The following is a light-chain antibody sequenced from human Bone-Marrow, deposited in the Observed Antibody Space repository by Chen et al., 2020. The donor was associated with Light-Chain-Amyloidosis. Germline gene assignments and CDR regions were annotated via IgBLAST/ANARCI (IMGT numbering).Light chain of an antibody. CDR1: SSNIGKNY. CDR2: NNN. Sequence: QSVLTQPPSATGTPGQRVLLPGPGSSSNIGKNYVYWYQQLPGAAPKLLIYNNNQRPSGVSDRFSGSKSGTSASLAISGLRSEDEADYHCAAWDGSLRGVVFGGGSKLTVL. J-gene: IGLJ2*01. CDR3: AAWDGSLRGVV. V-gene: IGLV1-47*01.